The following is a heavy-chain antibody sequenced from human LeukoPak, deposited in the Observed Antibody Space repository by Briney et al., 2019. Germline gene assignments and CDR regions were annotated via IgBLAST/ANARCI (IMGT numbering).Heavy chain of an antibody. V-gene: IGHV3-53*01. CDR3: AKESVATINSVVPPGY. CDR2: IYSGGST. J-gene: IGHJ4*02. Sequence: GGSLRLSCAASGFTVSSNYKSWVRQAPGKGLEWVSSIYSGGSTYYADSVKGRFTISRDNSKNTLYLQMNSLRAEDTAVYYCAKESVATINSVVPPGYWGQGTLVTVSS. CDR1: GFTVSSNY. D-gene: IGHD5-12*01.